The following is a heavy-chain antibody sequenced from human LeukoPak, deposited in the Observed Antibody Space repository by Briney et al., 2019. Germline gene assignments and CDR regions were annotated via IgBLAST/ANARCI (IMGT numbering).Heavy chain of an antibody. D-gene: IGHD3-22*01. CDR3: ARQEDSSGYYYYY. CDR1: GYTFSNYY. CDR2: INPSGGYT. V-gene: IGHV1-46*01. Sequence: GASVKVSCKASGYTFSNYYMHWVRQAPGQGLEWVGIINPSGGYTTYAQKFQGRVTMTRDTSTSTVSMELSSLRSEDTAVYFCARQEDSSGYYYYYWGQGTLVTVSS. J-gene: IGHJ4*02.